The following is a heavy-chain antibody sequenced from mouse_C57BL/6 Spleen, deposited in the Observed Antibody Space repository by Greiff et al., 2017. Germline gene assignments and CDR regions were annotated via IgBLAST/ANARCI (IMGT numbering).Heavy chain of an antibody. CDR2: ISDGGSYT. Sequence: EVMLVESGGGLVKPGGSLKLSCAASGFTFSSYAMSWVRQTPEKRLEWVATISDGGSYTYYPDNVKGRFTISRDNAKNNLYLQMSHLKSEDTAMYYCARSLYDGYGYYFDYWGQGTTLTVSS. J-gene: IGHJ2*01. CDR3: ARSLYDGYGYYFDY. D-gene: IGHD2-3*01. V-gene: IGHV5-4*03. CDR1: GFTFSSYA.